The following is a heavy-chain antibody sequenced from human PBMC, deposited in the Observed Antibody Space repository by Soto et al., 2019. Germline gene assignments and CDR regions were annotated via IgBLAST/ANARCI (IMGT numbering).Heavy chain of an antibody. CDR3: ARSSGYYYLEY. CDR2: INAGNGNT. J-gene: IGHJ4*02. CDR1: GYTFTNYA. V-gene: IGHV1-3*01. Sequence: GASVQVSCKASGYTFTNYAMHWVRQAPGQRLEWMGWINAGNGNTKYSQQFQGRVTITRDTSASTAYMELSSLRSEDTAVYYCARSSGYYYLEYWGQGTLVTAPQ. D-gene: IGHD3-22*01.